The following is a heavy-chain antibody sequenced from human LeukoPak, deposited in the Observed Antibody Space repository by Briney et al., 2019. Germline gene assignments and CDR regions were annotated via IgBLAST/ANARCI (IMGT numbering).Heavy chain of an antibody. CDR1: GYTFTSYD. J-gene: IGHJ4*02. Sequence: ASVKVSCKASGYTFTSYDINWVRQATGQGLEWMGWMNPNSGNTGYAQKFQGRVTMTRNTSISTAYMELSSLRSEDTAVYYCARDLGPRGYSYGVGYYFDYWGQGTLVTVSS. D-gene: IGHD5-18*01. CDR2: MNPNSGNT. CDR3: ARDLGPRGYSYGVGYYFDY. V-gene: IGHV1-8*01.